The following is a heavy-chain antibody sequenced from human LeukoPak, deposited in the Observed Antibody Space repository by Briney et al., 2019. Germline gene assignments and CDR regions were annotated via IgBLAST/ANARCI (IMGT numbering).Heavy chain of an antibody. V-gene: IGHV4-34*01. CDR3: ARAGWLPAFDI. J-gene: IGHJ3*02. Sequence: SETLSLTCAVYGGSFSGYYWSWIRQPPGKGLEWIGEINHSGSTNYNPSLKSRVTISVDTSKNQFSLKLSSVTAADTAVYYCARAGWLPAFDIWGQGTMVTVSS. D-gene: IGHD5-12*01. CDR1: GGSFSGYY. CDR2: INHSGST.